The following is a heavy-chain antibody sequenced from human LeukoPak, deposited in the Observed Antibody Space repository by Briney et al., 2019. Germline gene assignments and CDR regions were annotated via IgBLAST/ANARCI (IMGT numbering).Heavy chain of an antibody. J-gene: IGHJ4*02. CDR1: GYTFTSYY. CDR2: INPSGGST. D-gene: IGHD5-24*01. Sequence: AAVKVSCKASGYTFTSYYMHWVRQAPGQGLEWMGIINPSGGSTSYAQKFQGRVTMTRDTSTSTVYMELSSLRSEDTAVYYCATVSRHRWLQLPSDYWGQGTLVTVSS. CDR3: ATVSRHRWLQLPSDY. V-gene: IGHV1-46*01.